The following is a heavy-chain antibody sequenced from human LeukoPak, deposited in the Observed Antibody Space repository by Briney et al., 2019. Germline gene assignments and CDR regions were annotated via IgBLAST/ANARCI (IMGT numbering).Heavy chain of an antibody. J-gene: IGHJ3*02. Sequence: SGGSLRLSCAASGFTFSSYWMSWVRQAPGKGLEWVSSISSSSSYIYYADSVKGRFTISRDNAKNSLYLQMNSLRAEDTAVYYCARVGLGTYAFDIWGQGTMVTVSS. CDR2: ISSSSSYI. CDR3: ARVGLGTYAFDI. D-gene: IGHD1-26*01. V-gene: IGHV3-21*01. CDR1: GFTFSSYW.